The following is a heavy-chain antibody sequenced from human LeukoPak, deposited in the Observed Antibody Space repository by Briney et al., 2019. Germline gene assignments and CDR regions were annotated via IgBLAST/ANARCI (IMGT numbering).Heavy chain of an antibody. J-gene: IGHJ4*02. CDR1: GFTFSNYW. CDR2: IKSDGTST. Sequence: PGGSLRLSCTASGFTFSNYWMHWVRQAPGKGLMWVSRIKSDGTSTTYADSVKGRFTISRDNAKNTLFLQMTGLRVEDTAMYYCTRPDWATGSYDEFWGQGTRVTASS. D-gene: IGHD1-26*01. CDR3: TRPDWATGSYDEF. V-gene: IGHV3-74*03.